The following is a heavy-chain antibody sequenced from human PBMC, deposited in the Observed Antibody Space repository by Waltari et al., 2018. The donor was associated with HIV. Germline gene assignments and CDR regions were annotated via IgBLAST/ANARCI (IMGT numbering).Heavy chain of an antibody. D-gene: IGHD2-8*01. CDR3: AGRSPARRLNWFDP. CDR1: GFTFSRYW. CDR2: KKQDGSEK. V-gene: IGHV3-7*01. Sequence: EVQLVESGGGLVQPGGSLRLSCAPSGFTFSRYWMGWVRQAPGKGLEWVANKKQDGSEKYYVDSMKGRFTISRDNAKNSLYLQINSLRAEDTAVYYCAGRSPARRLNWFDPWGQGTLVIVSS. J-gene: IGHJ5*02.